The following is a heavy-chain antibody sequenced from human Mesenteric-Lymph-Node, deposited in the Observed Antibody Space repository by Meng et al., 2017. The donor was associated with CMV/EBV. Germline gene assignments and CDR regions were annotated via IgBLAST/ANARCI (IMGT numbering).Heavy chain of an antibody. J-gene: IGHJ6*02. D-gene: IGHD3-10*01. V-gene: IGHV4-61*01. CDR1: GGSVSSGSYY. CDR3: ARDQFGPSAAPGYFYYYGMDV. Sequence: SETLSLTCTVSGGSVSSGSYYWRWIRQPPGKGLEWIGYIYDRGSTSYNPSLRSRVSISLDTAKKQFSLNLRSATAADTAVYFCARDQFGPSAAPGYFYYYGMDVWGQGTTVTVSS. CDR2: IYDRGST.